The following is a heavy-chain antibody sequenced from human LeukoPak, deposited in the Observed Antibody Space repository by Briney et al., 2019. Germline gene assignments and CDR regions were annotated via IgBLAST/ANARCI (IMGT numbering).Heavy chain of an antibody. J-gene: IGHJ4*02. D-gene: IGHD3-22*01. CDR1: GGTFSSYA. V-gene: IGHV1-69*04. Sequence: SVKVSCKASGGTFSSYAISWVRQAPGQGLEWMGRVIPILGIANYAQKFQGRVTMTEDTSTDTAYMELSSLRSEDTAVYYCATAFITTDSSGYYYWGQGTLVTVSS. CDR3: ATAFITTDSSGYYY. CDR2: VIPILGIA.